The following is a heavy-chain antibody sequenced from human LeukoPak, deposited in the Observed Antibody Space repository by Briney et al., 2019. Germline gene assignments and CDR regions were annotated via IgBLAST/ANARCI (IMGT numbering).Heavy chain of an antibody. D-gene: IGHD3-10*01. CDR1: GYTLTELS. CDR2: FDPEDGET. Sequence: ASVKVSCKVSGYTLTELSIHWVRQTPGEGLEWMGGFDPEDGETIYAQKFQGRVYMTEDTSTDTANMELSSLRSEDTAVYYCATGGTYSYGDTTYHTFDYWGQGTLLTVSS. CDR3: ATGGTYSYGDTTYHTFDY. V-gene: IGHV1-24*01. J-gene: IGHJ4*02.